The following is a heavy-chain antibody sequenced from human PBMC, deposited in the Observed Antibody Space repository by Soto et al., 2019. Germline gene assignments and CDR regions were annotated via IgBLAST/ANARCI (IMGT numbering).Heavy chain of an antibody. V-gene: IGHV1-8*01. CDR1: GYTFTSYD. J-gene: IGHJ6*02. Sequence: QVQLVQSGAEVKKPGASVKVSCKASGYTFTSYDINWVRQATGQGLEWMGWMNPNSGNTGYAQKFQGRVTMTRNTSISTAYMELSSLRSEDTAVYYCARDVYWNYDHYYGMDVWGQGTTVTVSS. D-gene: IGHD1-7*01. CDR2: MNPNSGNT. CDR3: ARDVYWNYDHYYGMDV.